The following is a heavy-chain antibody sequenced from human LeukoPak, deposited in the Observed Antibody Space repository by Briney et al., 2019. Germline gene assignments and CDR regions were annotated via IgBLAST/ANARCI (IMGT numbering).Heavy chain of an antibody. D-gene: IGHD3-22*01. CDR2: IWYDGSNK. Sequence: GGSLRLSCAASGFTFSSYAMSWVRQAPGKGLEWVAVIWYDGSNKYYADSVKGRFTISRDNSKNTLYLQMNSLRAEDTAVYYCAREVYDSSGYQLKLYAFDIWGRGTMVTVSS. J-gene: IGHJ3*02. CDR3: AREVYDSSGYQLKLYAFDI. V-gene: IGHV3-33*08. CDR1: GFTFSSYA.